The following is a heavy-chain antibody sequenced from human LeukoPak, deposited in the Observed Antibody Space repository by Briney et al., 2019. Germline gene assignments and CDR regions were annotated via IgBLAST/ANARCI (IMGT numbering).Heavy chain of an antibody. CDR1: GGTFSSYA. V-gene: IGHV1-69*04. J-gene: IGHJ4*02. D-gene: IGHD6-6*01. CDR2: IIPILGIA. CDR3: ARDMEYSSSSEDY. Sequence: GASVKVSCKASGGTFSSYAISWVRQAPGQGLKWMGRIIPILGIANYAQKFQGRVTITADKSTSTAYMELSSLRSEDTAVYYCARDMEYSSSSEDYWGQGTLVTVSS.